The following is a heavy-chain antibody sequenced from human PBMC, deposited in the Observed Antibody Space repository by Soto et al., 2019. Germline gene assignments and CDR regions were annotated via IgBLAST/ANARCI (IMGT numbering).Heavy chain of an antibody. J-gene: IGHJ5*02. CDR2: IDGSGGIT. D-gene: IGHD3-10*01. Sequence: GVLRLSCAGSGFPFGTTDMSWVRQAPGEGLEWVSTIDGSGGITFYADSVKGRFTISRDNSRNTVYLQMNSLRGDDTALYYCVKNSGWFNTWGQGALVTVSS. V-gene: IGHV3-23*01. CDR3: VKNSGWFNT. CDR1: GFPFGTTD.